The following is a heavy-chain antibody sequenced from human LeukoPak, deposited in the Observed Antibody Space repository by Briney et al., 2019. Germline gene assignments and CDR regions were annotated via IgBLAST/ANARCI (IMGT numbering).Heavy chain of an antibody. J-gene: IGHJ1*01. Sequence: GRSLRLSCAASGFTFSSYGMHWVRQAPGKGLEWVAVIWYDGSNKYYADSVKGRFTISRDNSKNTLYLQMNSLRAEDTAVYYCAKDRPYCSGGSCYSEYFQHWGQGTLVTVSS. CDR1: GFTFSSYG. CDR2: IWYDGSNK. CDR3: AKDRPYCSGGSCYSEYFQH. D-gene: IGHD2-15*01. V-gene: IGHV3-33*06.